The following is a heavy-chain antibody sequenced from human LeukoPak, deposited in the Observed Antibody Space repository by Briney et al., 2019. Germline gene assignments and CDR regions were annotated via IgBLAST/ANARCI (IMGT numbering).Heavy chain of an antibody. CDR3: ARDLRFLEWSTPWYYMDV. Sequence: ASVKVSCTASGYTFTSYYMHWVRQAPGQGLEWMGIINPSGGTTSYAQKFQGRVTMTRDTSISTAYMELSRLRSDDTAVYYCARDLRFLEWSTPWYYMDVWGKGTTVTVSS. CDR2: INPSGGTT. V-gene: IGHV1-46*01. D-gene: IGHD3-3*01. CDR1: GYTFTSYY. J-gene: IGHJ6*03.